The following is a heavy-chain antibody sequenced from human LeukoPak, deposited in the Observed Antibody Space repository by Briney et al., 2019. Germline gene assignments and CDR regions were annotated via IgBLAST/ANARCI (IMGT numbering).Heavy chain of an antibody. CDR1: GFTFNYYS. V-gene: IGHV3-30*04. CDR3: ATSSGYSYEYYYMDV. Sequence: PGGSLRLSCAASGFTFNYYSMHWVRQAPGKGLEWVAGISYDGSNEYYADAMKGRFTISRDNAKNSLSLQMNSLRVEDTAVYYCATSSGYSYEYYYMDVWGKGTTVTVSS. J-gene: IGHJ6*03. D-gene: IGHD5-18*01. CDR2: ISYDGSNE.